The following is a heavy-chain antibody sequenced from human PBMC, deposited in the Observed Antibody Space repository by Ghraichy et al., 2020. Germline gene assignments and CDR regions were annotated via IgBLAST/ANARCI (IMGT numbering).Heavy chain of an antibody. CDR3: ARVYYYDSSGYPVGYYFDF. V-gene: IGHV4-34*01. CDR1: GGSFSGYY. Sequence: SQTLSLTCAVYGGSFSGYYWSWIRQPPGKGLEWIGEINHSGNANYNPSLKSRVTISVDTSKNQFSLKLSSVTAADTAVYYCARVYYYDSSGYPVGYYFDFWGQGILVTVSS. D-gene: IGHD3-22*01. J-gene: IGHJ4*02. CDR2: INHSGNA.